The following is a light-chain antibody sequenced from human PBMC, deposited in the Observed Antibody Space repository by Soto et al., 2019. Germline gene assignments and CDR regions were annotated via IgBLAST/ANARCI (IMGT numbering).Light chain of an antibody. Sequence: QSVLTQPASVSGAPGQRVTISCTGNNSNLGAGYDVHWYQQLPGASPKLVIFGNRNRPSGVPERFSGSKSGTSASLAITGLQAEDDADYYCQAYDYSLTAFVFGGGTKLTVL. CDR2: GNR. V-gene: IGLV1-40*01. CDR3: QAYDYSLTAFV. CDR1: NSNLGAGYD. J-gene: IGLJ3*02.